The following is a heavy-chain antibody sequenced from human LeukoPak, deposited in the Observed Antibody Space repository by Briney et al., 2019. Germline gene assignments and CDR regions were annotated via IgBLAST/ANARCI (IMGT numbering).Heavy chain of an antibody. J-gene: IGHJ6*03. CDR1: GYTFSSYW. V-gene: IGHV5-51*01. D-gene: IGHD3-3*01. CDR3: ARQGYDYHYYYMDV. CDR2: IYPGDSDT. Sequence: GESLKISCKGSGYTFSSYWIGWVRQMPGKGLEWMGIIYPGDSDTIYSPSFRGQVTISADNSADGTYLQWASLKASDSGTYYCARQGYDYHYYYMDVWGKGTTVTVSS.